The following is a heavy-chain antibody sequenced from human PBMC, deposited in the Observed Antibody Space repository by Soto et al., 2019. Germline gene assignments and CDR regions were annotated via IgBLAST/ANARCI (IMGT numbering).Heavy chain of an antibody. CDR3: ATVHNTSRSFNY. CDR1: GFSVNTYA. CDR2: TGISGRTT. D-gene: IGHD1-20*01. V-gene: IGHV3-23*01. Sequence: VGSLRLSCAASGFSVNTYAMSWVRQAPGKGLEWVSTTGISGRTTYYADSVKGRFTVSRDDSQNTLDLQMSSLRAEDTAVYYCATVHNTSRSFNYWGQGTLVTVSS. J-gene: IGHJ4*02.